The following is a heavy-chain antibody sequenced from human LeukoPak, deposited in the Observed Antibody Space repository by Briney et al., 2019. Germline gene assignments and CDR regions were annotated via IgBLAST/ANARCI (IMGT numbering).Heavy chain of an antibody. CDR1: GYTFTSYD. J-gene: IGHJ4*02. CDR3: ARDPYYDSSGYYRYFDY. Sequence: ASVKVSCKASGYTFTSYDINWVRQATGQGLEWMGWMNPNSGNTGYAQKFQGRVTITRNTSISTAYMELSSLRSEDTAVYYCARDPYYDSSGYYRYFDYWGQGTLVTVSS. V-gene: IGHV1-8*03. CDR2: MNPNSGNT. D-gene: IGHD3-22*01.